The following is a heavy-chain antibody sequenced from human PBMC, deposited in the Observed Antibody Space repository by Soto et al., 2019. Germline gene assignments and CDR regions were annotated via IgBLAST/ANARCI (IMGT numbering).Heavy chain of an antibody. V-gene: IGHV1-46*03. CDR3: ARGGGIVVVTAPYDY. Sequence: QVQLVQSGAEVKKPGASVKVSCKASGYTFTSYYMNWVRQAPGQGLEWLGIINPSGGYTTYAQRFLGRVTMTSDTSTSTVHMELGSLTSEDTAVYYCARGGGIVVVTAPYDYWGQGTLVTVSS. CDR2: INPSGGYT. J-gene: IGHJ4*02. D-gene: IGHD2-21*02. CDR1: GYTFTSYY.